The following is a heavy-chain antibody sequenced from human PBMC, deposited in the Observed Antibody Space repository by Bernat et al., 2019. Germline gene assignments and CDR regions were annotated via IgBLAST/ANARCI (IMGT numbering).Heavy chain of an antibody. CDR2: IGGSDGNT. D-gene: IGHD1-26*01. Sequence: EVQLLESGGGLVQPGGSLRLSCAASGFTFSNYAMSWVRQAPGKGLEWVSAIGGSDGNTYYADSVKGRFSISRDNSKNILYLQMNSLSAEDTAVYSCSRPGGSYVFRGFDSWGQGTLVTVSS. CDR3: SRPGGSYVFRGFDS. CDR1: GFTFSNYA. V-gene: IGHV3-23*01. J-gene: IGHJ4*02.